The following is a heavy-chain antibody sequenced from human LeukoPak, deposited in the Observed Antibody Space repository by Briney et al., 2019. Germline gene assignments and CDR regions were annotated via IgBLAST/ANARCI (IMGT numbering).Heavy chain of an antibody. CDR1: GFTFSSYE. D-gene: IGHD1-26*01. J-gene: IGHJ4*02. V-gene: IGHV3-48*03. Sequence: GGSLRLSCAASGFTFSSYEMNWVRQAPGKGLEWVSYISSSGSTIYYADSVKGRFTISRDNAKNSLYLQMNSLRADDTAVYYCARVGIVGPTWGYFDYWGQGTLVTVSS. CDR2: ISSSGSTI. CDR3: ARVGIVGPTWGYFDY.